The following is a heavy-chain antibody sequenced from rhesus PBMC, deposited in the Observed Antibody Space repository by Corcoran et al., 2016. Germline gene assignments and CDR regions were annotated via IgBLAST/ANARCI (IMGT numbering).Heavy chain of an antibody. D-gene: IGHD3-28*01. J-gene: IGHJ4*01. Sequence: QVQLQESGPGLVKPSETLSLTCAVSGGSVSSSNWWRWIRQPPGKGLEWIGYISGSSGSTYYNPSLKSRVTISTDTSKNQFSLKLSSVTAADTAVYYCARGSNYYDSGYYFDYWGQGVLVTVSS. CDR3: ARGSNYYDSGYYFDY. V-gene: IGHV4-65*01. CDR1: GGSVSSSNW. CDR2: ISGSSGST.